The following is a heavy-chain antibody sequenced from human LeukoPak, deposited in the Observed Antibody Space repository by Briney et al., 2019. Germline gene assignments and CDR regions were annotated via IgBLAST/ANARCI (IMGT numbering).Heavy chain of an antibody. CDR3: ATGDQCQPNY. Sequence: GRSLRLSCGASGLCLDRDWIQGVGQALAKEMEWVAVIGYDGSNRYFADSMTGRFTISRDNSKITLYLQMTSLRAEDTAVYYCATGDQCQPNYWGQGTLVTVSS. CDR2: IGYDGSNR. D-gene: IGHD4-17*01. CDR1: GLCLDRDW. J-gene: IGHJ4*02. V-gene: IGHV3-33*01.